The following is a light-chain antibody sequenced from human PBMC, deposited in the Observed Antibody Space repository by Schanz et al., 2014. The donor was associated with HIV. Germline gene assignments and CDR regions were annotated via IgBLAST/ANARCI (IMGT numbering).Light chain of an antibody. CDR3: CSYAGISTWV. Sequence: QSALTQPASVSGSPGQSITISCTGTSSDIGAYNYVSWYQQYPGKAPKLMIYDVNNRPSGVSNRFSGSKSGNTASLTISGLQAEDEADYYCCSYAGISTWVFGGGTKLTVL. V-gene: IGLV2-14*01. J-gene: IGLJ3*02. CDR1: SSDIGAYNY. CDR2: DVN.